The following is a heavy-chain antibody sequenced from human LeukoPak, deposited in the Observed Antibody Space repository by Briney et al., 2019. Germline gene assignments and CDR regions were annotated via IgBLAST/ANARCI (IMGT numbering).Heavy chain of an antibody. D-gene: IGHD6-13*01. CDR1: GGSISSYY. V-gene: IGHV4-59*01. Sequence: PSETLSLTCTVSGGSISSYYWSWIRQPPGKGLEWIGYIYYSGSTNYNPSLKSRVTISVDTSKNQFSLKLSSVTAADTAVYYCARVGAAANYYYYYMDVWGKGTTVTFSS. CDR2: IYYSGST. CDR3: ARVGAAANYYYYYMDV. J-gene: IGHJ6*03.